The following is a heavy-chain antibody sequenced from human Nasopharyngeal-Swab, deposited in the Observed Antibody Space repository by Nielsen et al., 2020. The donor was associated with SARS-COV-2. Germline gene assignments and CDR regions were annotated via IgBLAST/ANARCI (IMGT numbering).Heavy chain of an antibody. J-gene: IGHJ6*02. D-gene: IGHD6-6*01. Sequence: SETLSLTCTVSGGSISSYYWSWIRQPPGKGLEWIGYIYYSGSTNYNPSLKSRVTISVDTSKNQFSLKLSSVTAADTAVYYCARGWIAARPHYYYYYGMDVRGQGTTVTVSS. CDR3: ARGWIAARPHYYYYYGMDV. CDR1: GGSISSYY. CDR2: IYYSGST. V-gene: IGHV4-59*01.